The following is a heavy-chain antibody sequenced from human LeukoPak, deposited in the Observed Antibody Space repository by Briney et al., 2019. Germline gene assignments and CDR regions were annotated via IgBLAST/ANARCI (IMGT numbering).Heavy chain of an antibody. J-gene: IGHJ4*02. V-gene: IGHV3-21*01. CDR3: AKVPDYYGSGRYH. CDR2: ISSSSSYI. D-gene: IGHD3-10*01. CDR1: GFTFSSYS. Sequence: PGGSLRLSCAASGFTFSSYSMNWVRQAPGKGLEWVSSISSSSSYIYYADSVKGRFTISRDNAKNSLYLQMNSLRAEDTAVYYCAKVPDYYGSGRYHWGQGTQVIVSS.